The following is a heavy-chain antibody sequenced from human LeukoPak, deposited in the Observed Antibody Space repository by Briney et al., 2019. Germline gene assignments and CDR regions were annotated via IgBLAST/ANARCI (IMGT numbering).Heavy chain of an antibody. Sequence: GGSLRLSCAASGFTLSSYSMNWVRQAPGKGLEWVSYISTTSRTIHYADSVKGRFTISRDNAKNSLYLQMNSLRAEDTAVYYCARAGHADSFDYWGQGALVAVSS. CDR2: ISTTSRTI. D-gene: IGHD2-21*01. CDR3: ARAGHADSFDY. J-gene: IGHJ4*02. V-gene: IGHV3-48*01. CDR1: GFTLSSYS.